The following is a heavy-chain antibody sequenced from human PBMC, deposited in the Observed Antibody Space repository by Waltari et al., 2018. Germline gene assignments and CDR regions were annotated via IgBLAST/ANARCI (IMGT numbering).Heavy chain of an antibody. CDR2: IGGSSGST. CDR3: ARDVRGWIQLQF. V-gene: IGHV4-4*02. J-gene: IGHJ4*02. CDR1: GGSISSSNW. D-gene: IGHD5-18*01. Sequence: QVQLQESGPGRVKPSETRSLTCAVSGGSISSSNWWSGISQPPGKGLEWIGNIGGSSGSTYYNPSLKSRVTISKDTSKNQFSQKLSSVTAADTAVYYCARDVRGWIQLQFWGQGVLVTVSS.